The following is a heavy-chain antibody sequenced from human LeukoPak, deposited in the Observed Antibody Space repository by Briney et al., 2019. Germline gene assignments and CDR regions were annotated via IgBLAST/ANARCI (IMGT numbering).Heavy chain of an antibody. V-gene: IGHV1-8*01. Sequence: GASVKVSCKASGYTFTSYDINWVRQATGQGLEWMGWMNPNSGNTGYAQKFQGRVTMTRNTSISTAYMELSSLRSEDTAVYYCAGGSVLLWFGDQDYAFDIWGQGTMVTVSS. CDR1: GYTFTSYD. CDR2: MNPNSGNT. CDR3: AGGSVLLWFGDQDYAFDI. D-gene: IGHD3-10*01. J-gene: IGHJ3*02.